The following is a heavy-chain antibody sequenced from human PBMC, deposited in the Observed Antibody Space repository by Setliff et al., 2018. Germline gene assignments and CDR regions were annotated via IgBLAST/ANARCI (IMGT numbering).Heavy chain of an antibody. CDR3: IRPQTPDDDHSSGYYGF. CDR1: GFTFSDSA. CDR2: IRAKVSDYAT. D-gene: IGHD3-22*01. Sequence: GESLKISCAASGFTFSDSAVHWVRQASGKGLEWVGRIRAKVSDYATAYAASLKGRFTISRDDSKNTAYLQMNSLETEDTALYYCIRPQTPDDDHSSGYYGFWGQGTQVTVSS. J-gene: IGHJ4*02. V-gene: IGHV3-73*01.